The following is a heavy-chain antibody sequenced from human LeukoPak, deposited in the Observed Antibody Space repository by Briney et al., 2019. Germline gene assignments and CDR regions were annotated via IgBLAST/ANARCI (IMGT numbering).Heavy chain of an antibody. J-gene: IGHJ6*03. CDR3: ARVRGYSYYGGYYYYMDV. CDR2: INSDGSST. Sequence: GGSLRLSCAASGFTFSSYWRHWVRQAPGKGLVWVSRINSDGSSTSYADSVKGRFTISRDNAKNTLYLQMNSLRAEDTAVYYCARVRGYSYYGGYYYYMDVWGKGTTVTVSS. CDR1: GFTFSSYW. V-gene: IGHV3-74*01. D-gene: IGHD5-18*01.